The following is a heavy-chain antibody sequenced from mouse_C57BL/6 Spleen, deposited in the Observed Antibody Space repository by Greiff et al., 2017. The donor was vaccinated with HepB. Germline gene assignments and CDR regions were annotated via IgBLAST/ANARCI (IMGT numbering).Heavy chain of an antibody. V-gene: IGHV1-64*01. CDR3: ARGFITTVVESN. CDR1: GYTFTSYW. CDR2: LHPNSGST. D-gene: IGHD1-1*01. J-gene: IGHJ3*01. Sequence: QVHVKQPGAELVKPGASVKLSCKASGYTFTSYWMHWVKQRPGQGLEWIGMLHPNSGSTNYNEKFKSKATLTVDKSSSTAYMQLSSLTSEDAAVYYCARGFITTVVESNWGQGTLVTVSA.